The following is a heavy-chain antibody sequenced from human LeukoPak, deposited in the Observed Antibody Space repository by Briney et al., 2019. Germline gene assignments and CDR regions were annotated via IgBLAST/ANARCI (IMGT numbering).Heavy chain of an antibody. CDR1: GGSFSGYY. D-gene: IGHD3-16*01. CDR2: INHSGST. CDR3: ARAPFIGGWFDP. Sequence: SETLSLACAVYGGSFSGYYWSWIRQPPGKGLEWIGEINHSGSTNYNPSLKSRVTISVDTSKNQFSLNLSSVTAADTAVYYCARAPFIGGWFDPWGQGTLVTVSS. J-gene: IGHJ5*02. V-gene: IGHV4-34*01.